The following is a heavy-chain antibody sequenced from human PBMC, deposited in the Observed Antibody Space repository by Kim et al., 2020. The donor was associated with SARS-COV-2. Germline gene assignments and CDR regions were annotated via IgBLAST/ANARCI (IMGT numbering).Heavy chain of an antibody. V-gene: IGHV3-23*01. CDR2: ISGDGDRR. CDR3: VKEMTIPGTGEY. D-gene: IGHD3-16*01. CDR1: GFAFSGYA. J-gene: IGHJ4*02. Sequence: GGSLRLSCAASGFAFSGYAMTWVRQAPGKGLEWISVISGDGDRRDYADSVKGRFTISRDNSNDIVFLQMNSLRAADTAVYYCVKEMTIPGTGEYWGQGTQDTVSS.